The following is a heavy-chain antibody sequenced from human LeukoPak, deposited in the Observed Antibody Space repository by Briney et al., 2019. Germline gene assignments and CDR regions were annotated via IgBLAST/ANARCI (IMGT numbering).Heavy chain of an antibody. CDR2: IRSKAYGGTT. CDR1: GFTFSSYS. D-gene: IGHD3-16*01. J-gene: IGHJ6*03. Sequence: GGSLRLSCAASGFTFSSYSMNWVRQAPGKGLEWVGFIRSKAYGGTTEYAASVKGRFTISREDSKSIVYLQMNSLKTEDTAVYYCTSQLNKAGQWGSDYYYYYMDVWGKGTTVTISS. CDR3: TSQLNKAGQWGSDYYYYYMDV. V-gene: IGHV3-49*04.